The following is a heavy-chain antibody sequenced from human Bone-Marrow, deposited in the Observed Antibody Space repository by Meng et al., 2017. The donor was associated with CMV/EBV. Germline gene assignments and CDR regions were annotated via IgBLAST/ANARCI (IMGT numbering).Heavy chain of an antibody. CDR3: ARGGTYYDFWSGYRSFVPNWFDP. V-gene: IGHV4-34*01. D-gene: IGHD3-3*01. CDR1: YY. Sequence: YYWRWLRQPPGKGLEWIGEINHSGSTNYNPSLKSRVTISVDTSKNQFSLKLSSVTAADTAVYYCARGGTYYDFWSGYRSFVPNWFDPWGQGTLVTVSS. J-gene: IGHJ5*02. CDR2: INHSGST.